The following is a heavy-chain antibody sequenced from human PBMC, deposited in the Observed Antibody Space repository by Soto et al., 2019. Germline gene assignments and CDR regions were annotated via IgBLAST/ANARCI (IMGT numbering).Heavy chain of an antibody. CDR1: GGSISSGGYY. CDR2: IYYSGST. J-gene: IGHJ4*02. V-gene: IGHV4-31*03. Sequence: QVQLQESGPGLVKPSQTLSLTCTVSGGSISSGGYYWSWIRQHPGKGLEWIGYIYYSGSTYYNPSLKSRVTISVDMSKNQFSLKLSSVTAADTAVYYCARLTSGPVYFDYWGQGTLVTVSS. D-gene: IGHD3-10*01. CDR3: ARLTSGPVYFDY.